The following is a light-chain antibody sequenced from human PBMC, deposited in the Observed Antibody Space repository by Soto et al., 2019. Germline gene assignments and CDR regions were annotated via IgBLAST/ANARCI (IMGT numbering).Light chain of an antibody. CDR1: QSTSSW. Sequence: DILMTQSPSTLSASVGETVTLTCRASQSTSSWVAWYQQRPGKPPKLVIYGASTLERGVPSRFSGSGSGTEFTLTISSLQPDDFATYYCQQYKTFGQGTKVDIK. CDR2: GAS. CDR3: QQYKT. J-gene: IGKJ1*01. V-gene: IGKV1-5*03.